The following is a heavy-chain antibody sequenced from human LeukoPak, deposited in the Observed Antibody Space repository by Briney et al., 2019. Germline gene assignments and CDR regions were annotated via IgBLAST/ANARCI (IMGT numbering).Heavy chain of an antibody. J-gene: IGHJ6*02. CDR2: MNPNSGNT. Sequence: PGASVKVSCKASGYTFTSRDIDWVRQATGQGLEWMGWMNPNSGNTGYAQKFQGRVTMTRDTSISTVYMELSSLTSEDTAVYYCARGLVRGRFDRDVWGQGTTVTVSS. V-gene: IGHV1-8*01. CDR1: GYTFTSRD. D-gene: IGHD3-10*01. CDR3: ARGLVRGRFDRDV.